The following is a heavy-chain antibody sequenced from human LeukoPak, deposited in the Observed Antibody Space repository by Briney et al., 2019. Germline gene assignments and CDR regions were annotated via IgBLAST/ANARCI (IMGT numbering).Heavy chain of an antibody. CDR2: INPSGGST. V-gene: IGHV1-46*01. D-gene: IGHD6-13*01. CDR3: ARETTAAGSFDY. CDR1: GYTFTSYY. Sequence: ASVKVSCKASGYTFTSYYMHWVRQAPGQGLEWMGIINPSGGSTSYAQKFQGRVIMTRDTSTSTVYMELSSLRSEDTAVYYCARETTAAGSFDYWGQGTLVTVSS. J-gene: IGHJ4*02.